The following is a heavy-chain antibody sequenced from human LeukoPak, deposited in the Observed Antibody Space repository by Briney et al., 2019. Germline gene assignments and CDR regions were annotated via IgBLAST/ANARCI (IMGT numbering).Heavy chain of an antibody. CDR3: ARGHRELWFAFDI. CDR2: INHSGST. J-gene: IGHJ3*02. V-gene: IGHV4-34*01. D-gene: IGHD5-18*01. Sequence: ASETLSLTCAVQGGSFSGYYWSWIRQPPGKGLEWIGEINHSGSTNYNPSLKSRVTISVDTSKNQFSLKLSSVTAADTAVYYCARGHRELWFAFDIWGQGTMVTVSS. CDR1: GGSFSGYY.